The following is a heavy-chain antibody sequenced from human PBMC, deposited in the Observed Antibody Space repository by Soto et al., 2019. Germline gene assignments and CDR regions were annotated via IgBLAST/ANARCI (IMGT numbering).Heavy chain of an antibody. V-gene: IGHV1-69*13. J-gene: IGHJ4*02. CDR1: GGTFSSYA. D-gene: IGHD6-6*01. CDR3: ARDPEDSSSSQLGGY. Sequence: ASVKVSCKASGGTFSSYAISWVRQAPGQGLEWMGGIIPIFGTANYAQKFQGRVTITADESTSTAYMELSSLRSEDTAVYYCARDPEDSSSSQLGGYWGQGTLVTVSS. CDR2: IIPIFGTA.